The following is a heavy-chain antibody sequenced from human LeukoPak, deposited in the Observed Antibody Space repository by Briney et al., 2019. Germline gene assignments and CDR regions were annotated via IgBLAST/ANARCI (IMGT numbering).Heavy chain of an antibody. CDR1: GDSVSNTNYY. V-gene: IGHV4-39*01. Sequence: SSETLPLTCSVSGDSVSNTNYYWGWIRQPPGKGLEWIGNILYNERTYYSPSLQSRVTVSVDTSKNQFSLNLISVTAADTAVYYCARSKRSWFDAFDIWGQGTMVTVSS. CDR3: ARSKRSWFDAFDI. J-gene: IGHJ3*02. D-gene: IGHD6-13*01. CDR2: ILYNERT.